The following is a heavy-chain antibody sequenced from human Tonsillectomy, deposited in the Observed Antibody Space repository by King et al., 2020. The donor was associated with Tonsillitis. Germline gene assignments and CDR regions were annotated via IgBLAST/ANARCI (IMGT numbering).Heavy chain of an antibody. CDR1: GGSFSGYY. V-gene: IGHV4-34*01. CDR2: VNLVGST. D-gene: IGHD3-22*01. CDR3: ARGRLVVAPYWYFDL. J-gene: IGHJ2*01. Sequence: VQLQQWGAGLLKPSETLSLTCAVYGGSFSGYYWTWIRQPPGKGLEWIGEVNLVGSTNYNPSLKSRVTISVDMSKNQFSMKLSSVTAADTAVYYCARGRLVVAPYWYFDLWGRGTLVTVSS.